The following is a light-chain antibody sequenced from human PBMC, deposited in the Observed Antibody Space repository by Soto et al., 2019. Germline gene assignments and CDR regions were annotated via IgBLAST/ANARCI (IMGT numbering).Light chain of an antibody. CDR2: EVS. CDR3: ISYTTSITLSYV. V-gene: IGLV2-14*01. Sequence: QSALAQPASVSGSPGQSITISCTGTSSDIGGYNYVSWYQQYPGKAPKLMIYEVSHRPSGVSDRFSGSKSGNTASLTISGLQAEDEADYYCISYTTSITLSYVYGNGTKLTVL. J-gene: IGLJ1*01. CDR1: SSDIGGYNY.